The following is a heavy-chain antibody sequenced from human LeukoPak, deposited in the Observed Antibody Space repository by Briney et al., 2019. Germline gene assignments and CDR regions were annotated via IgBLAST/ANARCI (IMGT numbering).Heavy chain of an antibody. CDR3: AKAITFRGVTMGLFDY. CDR1: GFTFDDYA. CDR2: ISWNSGSI. Sequence: GGSLRLSCAASGFTFDDYAMHWVRQAPGKGLEWVSGISWNSGSIGYADSVKGRFTISRDNAKNSLYLQMNSLRAEDTALYYCAKAITFRGVTMGLFDYWGQGTLVTVSS. J-gene: IGHJ4*02. D-gene: IGHD3-10*01. V-gene: IGHV3-9*01.